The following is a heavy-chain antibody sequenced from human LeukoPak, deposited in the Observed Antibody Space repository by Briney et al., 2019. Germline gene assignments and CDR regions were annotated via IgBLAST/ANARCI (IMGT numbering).Heavy chain of an antibody. V-gene: IGHV3-13*01. Sequence: GGSLRLSCAASGFTFTTYDMHWVRHATGKGLEWVSAIGTTGDTYYPGSVKGRFTISREKAKNSLYLQMNSLRAGDTAVYYCARDRGGGHMDVWGKGTTVTISS. J-gene: IGHJ6*03. CDR2: IGTTGDT. D-gene: IGHD2-15*01. CDR1: GFTFTTYD. CDR3: ARDRGGGHMDV.